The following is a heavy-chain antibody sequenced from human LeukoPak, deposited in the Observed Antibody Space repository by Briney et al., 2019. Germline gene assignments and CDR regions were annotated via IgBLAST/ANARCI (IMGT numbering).Heavy chain of an antibody. J-gene: IGHJ4*02. CDR3: ARVSVVSYYFDY. CDR2: IKLDGSEK. V-gene: IGHV3-7*01. Sequence: QPGGSLRLSCAASGFTLSSYWMTWVRQAPGKGLEWVANIKLDGSEKYYVDSVKGRFTISKDNAQNSLYLQMNSLRAEDTAVYYCARVSVVSYYFDYWGQGSLVTVSS. CDR1: GFTLSSYW. D-gene: IGHD4-23*01.